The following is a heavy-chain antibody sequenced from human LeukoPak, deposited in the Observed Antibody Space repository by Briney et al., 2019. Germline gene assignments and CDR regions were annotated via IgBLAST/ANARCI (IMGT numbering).Heavy chain of an antibody. CDR3: ARGSSSVSTRFDP. Sequence: GGSLRLSCAASGFTFSSYGMHWVRQAPGKGLEWVAVISYDGSNKYYADSVKGRFTISRDNSKNTLYLQMNSLRAEDTAVYYCARGSSSVSTRFDPWGQGTLVTVSS. J-gene: IGHJ5*02. D-gene: IGHD6-6*01. V-gene: IGHV3-30*03. CDR2: ISYDGSNK. CDR1: GFTFSSYG.